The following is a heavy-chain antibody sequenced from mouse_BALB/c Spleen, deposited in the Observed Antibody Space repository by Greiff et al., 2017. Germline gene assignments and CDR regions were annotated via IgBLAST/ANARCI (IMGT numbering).Heavy chain of an antibody. CDR3: ARHPLYYDYGGSNQAWFAY. CDR2: IYAGTGGT. V-gene: IGHV1-66*01. Sequence: QVQLKESGAELVKPGASVKLSCKTSGFTFSSSYISWLKQKPGQSLEWIAWIYAGTGGTSYNQKFTGKAQLTVDTSSSTAYMQFSSLTTEDSAIYYCARHPLYYDYGGSNQAWFAYWGQGTLVTVSA. CDR1: GFTFSSSY. J-gene: IGHJ3*01. D-gene: IGHD2-4*01.